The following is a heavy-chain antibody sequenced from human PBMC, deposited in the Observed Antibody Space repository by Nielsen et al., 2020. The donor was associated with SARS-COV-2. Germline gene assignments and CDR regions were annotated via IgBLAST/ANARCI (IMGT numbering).Heavy chain of an antibody. V-gene: IGHV3-9*01. CDR3: AKLPELAARDY. J-gene: IGHJ4*02. CDR1: GFTFDDYA. Sequence: GGSLRLSCAASGFTFDDYAMHWVRQAPGKGLEWVSGISWNSGSIGYADSVKGRFTISRDNAKNSLYLQMNSLRAEDTASYYCAKLPELAARDYWGQGTLVTVSS. D-gene: IGHD1-14*01. CDR2: ISWNSGSI.